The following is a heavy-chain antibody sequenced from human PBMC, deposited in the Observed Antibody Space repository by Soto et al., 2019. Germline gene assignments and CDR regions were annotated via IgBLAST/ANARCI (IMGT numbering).Heavy chain of an antibody. Sequence: ASVKVSCKVSGYTLTELSITWVRQAPGKGLEWMGGFDPEDGETIYAQKFQGRVTMTEDTSTDTAYMELSSLRSEDTALYYCAISMVLGVITPETYFYTWAQDALVPVSS. J-gene: IGHJ1*01. CDR2: FDPEDGET. CDR1: GYTLTELS. CDR3: AISMVLGVITPETYFYT. V-gene: IGHV1-24*01. D-gene: IGHD3-10*01.